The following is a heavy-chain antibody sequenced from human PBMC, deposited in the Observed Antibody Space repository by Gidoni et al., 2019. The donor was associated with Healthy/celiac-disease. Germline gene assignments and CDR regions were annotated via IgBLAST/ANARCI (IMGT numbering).Heavy chain of an antibody. Sequence: QVQLVESGGGVGQPGRSLRLSCAASGVTFSIYGMHWVRQAPGKGLEWVAVISYDVSNKYYADSVKGRFTISRDNSKNTLYLQMNSLRAEDTAVYYCAKDLEYCSSTSCYMAFDYWGQGTLVTVSS. J-gene: IGHJ4*02. V-gene: IGHV3-30*18. CDR3: AKDLEYCSSTSCYMAFDY. D-gene: IGHD2-2*02. CDR1: GVTFSIYG. CDR2: ISYDVSNK.